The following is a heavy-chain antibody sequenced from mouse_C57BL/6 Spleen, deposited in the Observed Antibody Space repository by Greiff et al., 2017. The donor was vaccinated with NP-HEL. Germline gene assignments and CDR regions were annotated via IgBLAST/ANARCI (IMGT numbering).Heavy chain of an antibody. D-gene: IGHD2-12*01. J-gene: IGHJ3*01. Sequence: VQLQQSGPELVKPGASVKISCKASGYAFRSSWMNWVKQRPGKGLEWIGRIYPGDGDTNYNGKFKGKATLTADKSSSTAYMQLSSLTSEDSAVYFCARWGDRGLRRPFAYWGQGTLVTVSA. CDR3: ARWGDRGLRRPFAY. CDR2: IYPGDGDT. V-gene: IGHV1-82*01. CDR1: GYAFRSSW.